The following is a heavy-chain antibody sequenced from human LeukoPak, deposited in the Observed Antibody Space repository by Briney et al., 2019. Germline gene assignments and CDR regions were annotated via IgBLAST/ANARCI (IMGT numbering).Heavy chain of an antibody. CDR1: GGXFSSYA. V-gene: IGHV1-69*13. J-gene: IGHJ4*02. CDR3: ARVLPSYYYGSGSPLDY. CDR2: MIPIFGTA. D-gene: IGHD3-10*01. Sequence: ASVKVSCKASGGXFSSYAISWVRQAPGQGLEWMGRMIPIFGTANYAQKFQGRVTITADESTSTAYMELSSLRSDDTAVYYCARVLPSYYYGSGSPLDYWGQGTLVTVSS.